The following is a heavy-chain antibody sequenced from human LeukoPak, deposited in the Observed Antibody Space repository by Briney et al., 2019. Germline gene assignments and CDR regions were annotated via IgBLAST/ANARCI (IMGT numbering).Heavy chain of an antibody. CDR2: INHSGST. CDR3: ASYRIYYYYGMDV. CDR1: GGSFSGYY. D-gene: IGHD1-14*01. J-gene: IGHJ6*02. V-gene: IGHV4-34*01. Sequence: SETLSLTCAVYGGSFSGYYWSWIRQPPGKGLEWIGEINHSGSTNYNPSLKSRVTISVDTSKNQFSLKLSSVTAADTAVYYCASYRIYYYYGMDVWGQGTTVTASS.